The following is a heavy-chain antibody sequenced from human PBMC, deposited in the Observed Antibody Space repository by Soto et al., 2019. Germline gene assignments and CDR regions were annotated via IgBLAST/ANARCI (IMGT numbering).Heavy chain of an antibody. Sequence: PSETLSLTCSVSAGSISRYYWGWVRQSPGEGLEWIAHISYTVDASYNPSLKSRVTISLDTSKNQIALSLMSVTAADTAGYYCVGRLMSRAMESFDYWGQGTLVTVTS. D-gene: IGHD5-18*01. CDR1: AGSISRYY. CDR3: VGRLMSRAMESFDY. J-gene: IGHJ4*02. V-gene: IGHV4-59*01. CDR2: ISYTVDA.